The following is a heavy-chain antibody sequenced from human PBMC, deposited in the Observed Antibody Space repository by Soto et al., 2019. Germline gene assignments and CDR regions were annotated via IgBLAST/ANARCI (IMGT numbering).Heavy chain of an antibody. J-gene: IGHJ5*02. Sequence: QVQLQESGPGLVKPSETLSLTCTVSGGSINSYYWSWIRQPPGKGLEWIGYIYYSGRTNYNPSLKSRVTISVDTSKNQFSLKLSSVTAADTAVYYCARGYCSSTICYIWDNWFDPWGQGTLVTVSS. D-gene: IGHD2-2*02. CDR3: ARGYCSSTICYIWDNWFDP. V-gene: IGHV4-59*01. CDR1: GGSINSYY. CDR2: IYYSGRT.